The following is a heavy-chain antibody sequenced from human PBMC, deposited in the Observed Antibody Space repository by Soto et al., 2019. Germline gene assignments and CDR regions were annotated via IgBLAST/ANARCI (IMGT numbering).Heavy chain of an antibody. J-gene: IGHJ6*02. Sequence: GGSLRLSCADSGFTFSSYWMSWVRQAPGKGLEWVANIKQDGTEKYYVDSLKGRFAISRDNGKNTLYLQMNRLSAEDTAVYYCARVRTETYYGMDVWGQGTTVTVSS. V-gene: IGHV3-7*05. CDR2: IKQDGTEK. CDR1: GFTFSSYW. CDR3: ARVRTETYYGMDV.